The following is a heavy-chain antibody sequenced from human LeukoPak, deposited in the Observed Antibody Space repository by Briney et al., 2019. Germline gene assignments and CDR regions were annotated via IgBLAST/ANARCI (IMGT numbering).Heavy chain of an antibody. V-gene: IGHV3-23*01. CDR2: IAGNSVTI. CDR1: GFTFRHAW. D-gene: IGHD5/OR15-5a*01. CDR3: TKDLRPDGLYDFDS. Sequence: GGSLRLSCAASGFTFRHAWMTWVRQAPGRGLEGVSVIAGNSVTIRYADSVKGRFIISRDNSKNTVFLQMNSLKVEDTALYYCTKDLRPDGLYDFDSWGQGTLVTVSS. J-gene: IGHJ4*02.